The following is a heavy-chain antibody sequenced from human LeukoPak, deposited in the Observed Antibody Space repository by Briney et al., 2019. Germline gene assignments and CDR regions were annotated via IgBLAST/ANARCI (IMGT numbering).Heavy chain of an antibody. D-gene: IGHD3-22*01. CDR1: GFTFSTYS. Sequence: GGSLRLSCAASGFTFSTYSMNWVRQAPGKGREWVSSISSTSSYIYYADSVKGRFTISRDNAKNSLYLQMSSLRAEDTAVYFCASNYDSSGYYGMDYWGQGSLVTVSS. J-gene: IGHJ4*02. CDR2: ISSTSSYI. V-gene: IGHV3-21*01. CDR3: ASNYDSSGYYGMDY.